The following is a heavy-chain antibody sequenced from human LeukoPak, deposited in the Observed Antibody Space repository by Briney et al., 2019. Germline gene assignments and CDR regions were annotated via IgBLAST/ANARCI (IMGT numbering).Heavy chain of an antibody. V-gene: IGHV3-48*01. CDR3: ASPSSGQSFDI. Sequence: GGSLRLSCAASGFTFSSYSMNWVRQAPGKGLEWVSYISSSSSTIYYADSVKGRFTISRDNAKNTMYLQMNSLRAEDTAVYYCASPSSGQSFDIWGQGTMVTVSS. J-gene: IGHJ3*02. CDR2: ISSSSSTI. D-gene: IGHD3-22*01. CDR1: GFTFSSYS.